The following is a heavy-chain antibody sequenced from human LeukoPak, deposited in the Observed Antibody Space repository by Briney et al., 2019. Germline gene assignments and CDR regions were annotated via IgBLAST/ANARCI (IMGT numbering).Heavy chain of an antibody. Sequence: GASVKVSCKASGYTFTDYNMHWVRQAPGQRLEWMGWINAGNGNTKYSQKFQGRVTITTDTSASTAFMELSSLRSEDTAVYYCARGRSSGWAPGGSWGQGTLVTVSS. CDR2: INAGNGNT. CDR3: ARGRSSGWAPGGS. D-gene: IGHD6-25*01. CDR1: GYTFTDYN. J-gene: IGHJ5*02. V-gene: IGHV1-3*01.